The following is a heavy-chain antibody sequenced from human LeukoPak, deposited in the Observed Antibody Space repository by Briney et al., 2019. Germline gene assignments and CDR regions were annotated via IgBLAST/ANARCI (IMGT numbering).Heavy chain of an antibody. CDR2: VYYSGST. Sequence: SETLSLTCSVSGGSISSNYWGWIRQPPGKGLEWIGYVYYSGSTSYNPSLKSRVTISLDTSINQSSLKPNSVTAADTAVYYCTRGSGWYYYWGQGTLVTVSS. CDR3: TRGSGWYYY. V-gene: IGHV4-59*01. CDR1: GGSISSNY. D-gene: IGHD6-19*01. J-gene: IGHJ4*02.